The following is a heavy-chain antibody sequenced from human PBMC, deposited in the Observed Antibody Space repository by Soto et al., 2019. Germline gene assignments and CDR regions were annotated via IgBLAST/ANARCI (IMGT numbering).Heavy chain of an antibody. CDR3: ARLRVGVNWYFDL. D-gene: IGHD1-26*01. CDR1: GFNFGDYY. J-gene: IGHJ2*01. CDR2: VSSTGSYT. V-gene: IGHV3-11*06. Sequence: QMQLVESGGGLVKPGGSLRLSCAASGFNFGDYYMSWVRQAPGKGLEWVSFVSSTGSYTKYSDSVGGRFTVSRDNSRNSLHLQLNNLRVEDTAVYYCARLRVGVNWYFDLWVRGTLVTVSS.